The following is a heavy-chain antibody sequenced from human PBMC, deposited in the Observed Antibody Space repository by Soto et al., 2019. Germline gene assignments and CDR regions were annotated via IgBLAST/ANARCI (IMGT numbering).Heavy chain of an antibody. D-gene: IGHD3-3*01. V-gene: IGHV1-18*01. CDR2: ISAYNGNT. CDR3: ARVYVDFWSGYYRTPTLFDY. Sequence: ASVKVSFKASGYTFTSYGISWVRQAPGQGLERMGWISAYNGNTNYAQKLQGRVTMTTDTSTSTAYMELRSLRSDDTAVYYCARVYVDFWSGYYRTPTLFDYWGQGTLVTVSS. CDR1: GYTFTSYG. J-gene: IGHJ4*02.